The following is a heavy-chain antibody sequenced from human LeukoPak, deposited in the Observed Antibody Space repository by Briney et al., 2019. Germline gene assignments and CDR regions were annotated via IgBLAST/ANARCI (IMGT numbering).Heavy chain of an antibody. CDR2: IKSKTDGGTT. CDR3: TTEGSQVVAAPLLGY. Sequence: GGSLRLSCAASGFTFSNAWMSWVRQAPGKGLEWVGRIKSKTDGGTTDYAAPVKGRFTISRDDSKNTLYLQMNSLKTEDTAVYYCTTEGSQVVAAPLLGYWGQGTLVTVSS. CDR1: GFTFSNAW. J-gene: IGHJ4*02. D-gene: IGHD2-15*01. V-gene: IGHV3-15*01.